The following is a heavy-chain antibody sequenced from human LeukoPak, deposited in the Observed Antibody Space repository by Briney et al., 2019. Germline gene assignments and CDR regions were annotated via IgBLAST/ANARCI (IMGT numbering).Heavy chain of an antibody. CDR2: FYYSGRT. V-gene: IGHV4-39*02. Sequence: SETLSLTCTVSSGSFTSGGYFWGWIRQPPGKGLEWIGSFYYSGRTNYSPSLKSRVTISVDTSKNHFSLKLSSVTAADTAVYYCARLDYYDSRKPIDAFDIWGQGTMVTVSS. CDR3: ARLDYYDSRKPIDAFDI. J-gene: IGHJ3*02. CDR1: SGSFTSGGYF. D-gene: IGHD3-22*01.